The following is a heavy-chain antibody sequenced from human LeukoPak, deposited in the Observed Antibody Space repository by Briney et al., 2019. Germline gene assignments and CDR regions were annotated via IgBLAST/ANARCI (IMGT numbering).Heavy chain of an antibody. CDR2: IIPILGIA. V-gene: IGHV1-69*04. Sequence: WASVKVSCKASGYTFTSYGISWVRQAPAQGLEWMGRIIPILGIANYAQKFQGRVTITADKSTSTAYMELSSLRSEDTAVYYCARDLEQWPDYYYGMDVWGQGTTVTVSS. J-gene: IGHJ6*02. D-gene: IGHD6-19*01. CDR1: GYTFTSYG. CDR3: ARDLEQWPDYYYGMDV.